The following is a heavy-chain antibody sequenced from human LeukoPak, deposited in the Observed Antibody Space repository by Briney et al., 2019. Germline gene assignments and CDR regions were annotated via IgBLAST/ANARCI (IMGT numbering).Heavy chain of an antibody. Sequence: GGSLRLSCAASGFTFSSYAMSWVRQAPGRGLEWVSIVSDGGLSTYYADSVKGRFTISRDNSKNTLYLQMNSLRAEDTAVYYCAKSDRGHDAFDIWGQGTMVTVSS. CDR3: AKSDRGHDAFDI. V-gene: IGHV3-23*01. J-gene: IGHJ3*02. CDR1: GFTFSSYA. CDR2: VSDGGLST. D-gene: IGHD1-14*01.